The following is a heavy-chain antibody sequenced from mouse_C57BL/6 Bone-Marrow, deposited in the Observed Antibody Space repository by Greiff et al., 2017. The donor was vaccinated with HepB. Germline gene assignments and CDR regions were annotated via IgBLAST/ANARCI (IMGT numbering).Heavy chain of an antibody. CDR1: GYTFTSYW. CDR2: IDPNSGGT. V-gene: IGHV1-72*01. Sequence: QVHVKQPGAKLVKPGASVKLSCKASGYTFTSYWMHWVKQRPGRGLEWIGRIDPNSGGTKYNEKFKSKATLTVDKPSSTAYMQLSSLTSEDSAVYYCARGCSNSPTEYFDVWGTGTTVTVSS. J-gene: IGHJ1*03. D-gene: IGHD2-5*01. CDR3: ARGCSNSPTEYFDV.